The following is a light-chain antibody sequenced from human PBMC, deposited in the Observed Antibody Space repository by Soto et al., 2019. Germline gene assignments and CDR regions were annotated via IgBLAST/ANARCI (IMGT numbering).Light chain of an antibody. J-gene: IGLJ3*02. V-gene: IGLV2-11*01. CDR1: SSDVGGSKH. CDR2: DVS. CDR3: CSYAGSYTVM. Sequence: QSALTQPRSVSGSPGQSVTISCTGTSSDVGGSKHVSWYQQHPGKAPKLMIYDVSKRPSGVPDRFSGSKSGNTASLTISGLQAEDEADYYCCSYAGSYTVMFDGGTKLTVL.